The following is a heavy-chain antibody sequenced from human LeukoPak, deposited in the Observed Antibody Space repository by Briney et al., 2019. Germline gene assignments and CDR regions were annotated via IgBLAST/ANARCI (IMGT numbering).Heavy chain of an antibody. D-gene: IGHD5-18*01. CDR2: IYSGGST. V-gene: IGHV3-53*01. Sequence: PGGSLRLSCAASGFTVSSNYMSWVRQAPGKGLEWVSVIYSGGSTYYADSVKDRFTISRDNSKNTLYLQMNSLRAEDTAVYYCARVDTAMDAFDIWGQGTMVTVSS. CDR3: ARVDTAMDAFDI. J-gene: IGHJ3*02. CDR1: GFTVSSNY.